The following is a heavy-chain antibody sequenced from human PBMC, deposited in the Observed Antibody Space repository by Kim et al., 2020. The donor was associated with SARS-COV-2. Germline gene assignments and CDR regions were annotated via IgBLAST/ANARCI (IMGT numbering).Heavy chain of an antibody. CDR1: GGSISSYY. CDR2: IYYSGST. CDR3: ARQIGLFDYFDY. Sequence: SETLSLTCTVSGGSISSYYWSWIRQPPGKGLEWIGYIYYSGSTNYNPSLKSRVTISVDTSKNQFSLKLSSVTAADTAVYYCARQIGLFDYFDYWGQGTLVTVSS. J-gene: IGHJ4*02. D-gene: IGHD2-21*01. V-gene: IGHV4-59*08.